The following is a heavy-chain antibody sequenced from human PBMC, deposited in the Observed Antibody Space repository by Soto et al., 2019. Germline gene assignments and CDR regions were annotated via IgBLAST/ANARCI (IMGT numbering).Heavy chain of an antibody. Sequence: QVQLVQSGAEVKKPGSSVKVSCKASGGTFSSYAISWVRQAPGQGLEWMGGIIPIFGTANYAQKFQGRVTITADESTSTAYLELSSLRSEETAVYYCARGALNYDFWIGSTWFDPWGQGTLVTVSS. CDR2: IIPIFGTA. CDR1: GGTFSSYA. J-gene: IGHJ5*02. CDR3: ARGALNYDFWIGSTWFDP. V-gene: IGHV1-69*01. D-gene: IGHD3-3*01.